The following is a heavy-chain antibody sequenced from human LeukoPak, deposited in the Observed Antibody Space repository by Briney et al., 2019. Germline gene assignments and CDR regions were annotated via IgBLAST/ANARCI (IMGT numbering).Heavy chain of an antibody. CDR2: ISSSSSTI. Sequence: TGGSLRLSCAASGFTFSSYSMNWVRQAPGKGLEWVSYISSSSSTIYYADSVKGRFTISRDNAKNSLYLQMNSLRAEDTAVYYCARGGIAPHWGQGTLVTVSS. CDR3: ARGGIAPH. D-gene: IGHD6-13*01. V-gene: IGHV3-48*01. J-gene: IGHJ4*02. CDR1: GFTFSSYS.